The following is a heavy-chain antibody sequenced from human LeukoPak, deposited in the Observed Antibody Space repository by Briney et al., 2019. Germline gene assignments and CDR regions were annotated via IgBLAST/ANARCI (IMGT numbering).Heavy chain of an antibody. CDR3: AKDGGLWVSAHWGDS. Sequence: GGSLRLSCAASGFTVSSNYMSWVRQAPGKGLEWVSVIYSGGSTYYADSVKGRFTVSRDDSKNTLYLQMNSLRAEDTAVYYCAKDGGLWVSAHWGDSWGRGTLVTVSS. CDR2: IYSGGST. D-gene: IGHD7-27*01. CDR1: GFTVSSNY. V-gene: IGHV3-53*01. J-gene: IGHJ4*02.